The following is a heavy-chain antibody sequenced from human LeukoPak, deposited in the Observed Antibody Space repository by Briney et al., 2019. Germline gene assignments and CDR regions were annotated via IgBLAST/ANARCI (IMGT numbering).Heavy chain of an antibody. CDR1: GFTFSSYV. J-gene: IGHJ4*02. Sequence: GGPLRLSCAASGFTFSSYVMHWVRQAPDKVLEWVAVISYDGSNKYYADSVKGRFTISRDNSKNTLYLQMNSLRAEDTAVYYCAKDRRAALTYYYGSGIDYWGQGTLVTVSS. D-gene: IGHD3-10*01. CDR2: ISYDGSNK. V-gene: IGHV3-30*18. CDR3: AKDRRAALTYYYGSGIDY.